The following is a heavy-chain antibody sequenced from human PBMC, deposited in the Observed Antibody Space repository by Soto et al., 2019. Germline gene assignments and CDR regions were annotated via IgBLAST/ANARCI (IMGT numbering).Heavy chain of an antibody. V-gene: IGHV1-69*12. CDR3: ARDQGRPGPPSPTLIFGVTPGRKYVMDV. D-gene: IGHD3-3*01. CDR1: GGTFSSYA. Sequence: QVQLVQSGAEVKKPGSSVKVSCKASGGTFSSYAISWVRQAPGQGLEWMGGIIPIFGTANYAQKFQGRVTIPADESTSTAYMELSSLISEDTAVYYCARDQGRPGPPSPTLIFGVTPGRKYVMDVWGQGTTVTVSS. CDR2: IIPIFGTA. J-gene: IGHJ6*02.